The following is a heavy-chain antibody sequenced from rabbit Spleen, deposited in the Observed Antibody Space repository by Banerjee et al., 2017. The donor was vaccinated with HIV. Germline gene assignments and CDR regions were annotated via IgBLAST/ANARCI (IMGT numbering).Heavy chain of an antibody. V-gene: IGHV1S45*01. CDR3: ARDLPSVVGWNFYL. CDR2: IYAGVSGST. D-gene: IGHD1-1*01. CDR1: GFTLSSYYM. Sequence: QEQLVESGGGLVQPGGSLKLSCKASGFTLSSYYMNWVRQAPGKGLECIACIYAGVSGSTYYASWARGRFTISKTSSTTVTLQMTSLTAADTATYFCARDLPSVVGWNFYLWGQGTLVTVS. J-gene: IGHJ4*01.